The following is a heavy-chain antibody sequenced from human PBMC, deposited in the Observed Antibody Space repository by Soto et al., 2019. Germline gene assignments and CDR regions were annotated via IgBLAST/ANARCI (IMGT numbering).Heavy chain of an antibody. D-gene: IGHD5-12*01. J-gene: IGHJ4*02. V-gene: IGHV4-61*01. CDR1: GGSVSSGNYY. CDR2: FYYTGSI. CDR3: ARAYGGYADY. Sequence: PSEIMSLTCTVSGGSVSSGNYYWSWIRQPPGKGLEWIGYFYYTGSINYNPSLKSRVTISVDTSKNQFSLKLSSVTAADTAVYYCARAYGGYADYWGQGALVTVSS.